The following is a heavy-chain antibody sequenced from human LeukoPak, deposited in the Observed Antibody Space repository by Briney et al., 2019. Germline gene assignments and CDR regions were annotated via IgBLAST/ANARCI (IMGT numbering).Heavy chain of an antibody. CDR2: IRYDGSNK. D-gene: IGHD2/OR15-2a*01. CDR3: AKGRGEYRPLYYMEV. Sequence: PGGSLRLSCGASGFTFSSYGMHWVRQAPGKGLEWVAFIRYDGSNKYYADSVKGRFAISRDNSKNTLYLQMNSLRPEDTAVYSCAKGRGEYRPLYYMEVWGKGTTVTVSS. V-gene: IGHV3-30*02. CDR1: GFTFSSYG. J-gene: IGHJ6*03.